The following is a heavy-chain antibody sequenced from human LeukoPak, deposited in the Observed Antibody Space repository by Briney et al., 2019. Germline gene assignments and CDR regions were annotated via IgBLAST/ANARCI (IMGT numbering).Heavy chain of an antibody. CDR1: GFTFSNYW. CDR3: ARDGSGPYAFDI. D-gene: IGHD3-3*01. J-gene: IGHJ3*02. CDR2: INSDGINT. V-gene: IGHV3-74*01. Sequence: PGGSLRLSYAASGFTFSNYWMHWVRQAPGKGLVWVSRINSDGINTSYADSVKGRFTISRDNAKNTLYLQMNSLRAEDTAVYYCARDGSGPYAFDIWGQGTMVTVSS.